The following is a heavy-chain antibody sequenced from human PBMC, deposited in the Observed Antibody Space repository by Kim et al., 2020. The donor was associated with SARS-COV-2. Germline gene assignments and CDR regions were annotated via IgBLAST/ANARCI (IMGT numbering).Heavy chain of an antibody. CDR3: ARDQRRYGDYSPTVDY. D-gene: IGHD4-17*01. J-gene: IGHJ4*02. V-gene: IGHV3-21*01. Sequence: SVKGRFTISRDNAKNSLYLQMNSLRAEDTAVYYCARDQRRYGDYSPTVDYWGQGTLVTVSS.